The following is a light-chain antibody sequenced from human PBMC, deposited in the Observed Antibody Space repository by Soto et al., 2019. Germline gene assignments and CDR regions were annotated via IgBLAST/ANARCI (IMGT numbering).Light chain of an antibody. CDR3: QQYATSPLT. CDR1: QSVRSNF. J-gene: IGKJ1*01. Sequence: EIGLTQSPGTLSLSPGERATLSCRASQSVRSNFLAWYQQKPGQAPRLLIYGASNRATGIPDRFSASGSGTEFTLTISRLEPEDVAVYYCQQYATSPLTFGHGTKVDIK. CDR2: GAS. V-gene: IGKV3-20*01.